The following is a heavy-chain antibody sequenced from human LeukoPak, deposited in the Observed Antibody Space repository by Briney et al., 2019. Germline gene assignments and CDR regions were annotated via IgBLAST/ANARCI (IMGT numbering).Heavy chain of an antibody. CDR2: IFYSGST. CDR3: ARFNWNDLNAFDI. D-gene: IGHD1-20*01. CDR1: GGSISTSNYY. V-gene: IGHV4-39*07. J-gene: IGHJ3*02. Sequence: SETLSPACTVSGGSISTSNYYWGWIRQTPGKGLEWFGNIFYSGSTYYSPSLKSRVTISLDTSRNQFSLKLSSVTAADTAVYYCARFNWNDLNAFDIWGQGTMVTVSS.